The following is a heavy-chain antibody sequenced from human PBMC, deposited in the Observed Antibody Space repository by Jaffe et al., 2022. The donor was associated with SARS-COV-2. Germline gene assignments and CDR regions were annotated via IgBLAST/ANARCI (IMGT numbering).Heavy chain of an antibody. CDR1: GGSFSGYY. Sequence: QVQLQQWGAGLLKPSETLSLTCAVYGGSFSGYYWSWIRQPPGKGLEWIGEINHSGSTNYNPSLKSRVTISVDTSKNQFSLKLSSVTAADTAVYYCARESGHERPNTYDILTGYYIRSGEGDYYYYMDVWGKGTTVTVSS. CDR2: INHSGST. J-gene: IGHJ6*03. V-gene: IGHV4-34*01. D-gene: IGHD3-9*01. CDR3: ARESGHERPNTYDILTGYYIRSGEGDYYYYMDV.